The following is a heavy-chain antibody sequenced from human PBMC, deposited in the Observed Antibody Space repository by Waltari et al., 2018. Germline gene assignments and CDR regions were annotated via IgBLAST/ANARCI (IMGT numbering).Heavy chain of an antibody. V-gene: IGHV3-30*02. D-gene: IGHD1-26*01. J-gene: IGHJ4*02. CDR3: AKDSGSYYWYFDY. Sequence: QVQLVESGGGVVQPGGSLRLSCAASGFTFSSYGMHWVRQAPGKGLEWVAFIRYDGSNKYYADSVKGRFTISRDKSKNTLYLQMNSLRAEDTAVYYCAKDSGSYYWYFDYWGQGTLVTVSS. CDR1: GFTFSSYG. CDR2: IRYDGSNK.